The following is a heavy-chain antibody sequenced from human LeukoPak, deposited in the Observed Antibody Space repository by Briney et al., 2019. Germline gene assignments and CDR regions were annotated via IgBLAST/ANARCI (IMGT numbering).Heavy chain of an antibody. CDR1: GFTFSSYG. CDR3: ATGTTGTTWVDY. J-gene: IGHJ4*02. Sequence: PGRSLRLSCAASGFTFSSYGMHWVRQAPGKGLEWVAVIWCDGSNKYYADSVKGRFTISRDNSKNTLYLQMNSLRAEDTAVYYCATGTTGTTWVDYWGQGTLVTVSS. D-gene: IGHD1-1*01. V-gene: IGHV3-33*01. CDR2: IWCDGSNK.